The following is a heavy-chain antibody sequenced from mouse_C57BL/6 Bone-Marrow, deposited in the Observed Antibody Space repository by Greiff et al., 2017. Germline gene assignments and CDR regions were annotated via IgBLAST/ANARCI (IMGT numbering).Heavy chain of an antibody. V-gene: IGHV1-64*01. CDR1: GYTFTSYW. J-gene: IGHJ3*01. Sequence: QVQLQQPGAELVKPGAPVKLSCKASGYTFTSYWMHWVKQRPGQGLEWIGMIHPNSGSTNYNEKFKSKATLTVDKSSSTAYMQLSSLTSEDSAVYYCARGGYGSGKARAYWGQGTLVTVSA. CDR2: IHPNSGST. D-gene: IGHD1-1*01. CDR3: ARGGYGSGKARAY.